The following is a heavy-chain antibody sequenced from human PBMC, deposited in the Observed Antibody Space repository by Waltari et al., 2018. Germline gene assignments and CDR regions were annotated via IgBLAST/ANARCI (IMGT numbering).Heavy chain of an antibody. D-gene: IGHD4-17*01. V-gene: IGHV4-34*01. CDR2: INHSGST. J-gene: IGHJ4*02. CDR1: GGSFSGYY. Sequence: QVQLQQWGAGLLKPSETLSLTCAVYGGSFSGYYWIWIRQLPGQGLEWIGEINHSGSTNYNPSLKSRVTISVDTSKNQFSLKLSSVTAADTAVYYCARKGTVTPFDYWGQGTLVTVSS. CDR3: ARKGTVTPFDY.